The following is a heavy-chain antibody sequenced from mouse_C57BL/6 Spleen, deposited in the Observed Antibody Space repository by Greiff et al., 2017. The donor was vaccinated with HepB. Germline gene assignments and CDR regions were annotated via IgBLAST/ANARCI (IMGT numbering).Heavy chain of an antibody. J-gene: IGHJ2*01. D-gene: IGHD2-10*02. CDR3: ARIIGVRYGNYVYFDY. CDR2: IYPGSGST. CDR1: GYTFTSYW. Sequence: QVQLQQPGAELVKPGASVKMSCKASGYTFTSYWITWVKQRPGQGLEWIGDIYPGSGSTNYNEKFKSKATLTVDTSSSTAYMQLSSLTSEDSAVYYCARIIGVRYGNYVYFDYWGQGTTLTVSS. V-gene: IGHV1-55*01.